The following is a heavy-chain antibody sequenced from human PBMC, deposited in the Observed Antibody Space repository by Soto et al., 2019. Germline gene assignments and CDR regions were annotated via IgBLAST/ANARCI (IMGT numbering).Heavy chain of an antibody. CDR1: GDSLRGQS. V-gene: IGHV4-34*01. J-gene: IGHJ6*02. D-gene: IGHD6-19*01. Sequence: QVQLQQWGAGLLKASETLSLTCAVVGDSLRGQSWNWIRQSPGTGLEWIGEIDQSGGTNYNPSLKSRAIISDDTSKNQFSLTLTSVTAADTAVYSGAREDSYGWSGESLDVWGQGTTVTVSS. CDR3: AREDSYGWSGESLDV. CDR2: IDQSGGT.